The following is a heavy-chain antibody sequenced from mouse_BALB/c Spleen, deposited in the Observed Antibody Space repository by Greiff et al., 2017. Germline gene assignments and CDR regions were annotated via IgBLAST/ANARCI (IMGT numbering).Heavy chain of an antibody. D-gene: IGHD1-1*01. CDR3: ARHYYYYGSSYYFDY. J-gene: IGHJ2*01. CDR2: ISYSGST. V-gene: IGHV3-2*02. CDR1: GYSITSDYA. Sequence: VQLKESGPGLVKPSQSLSLTCTVTGYSITSDYAWNWIRQFPGNKLEWMGYISYSGSTSYNPSLKSRISITRDTSKNQFFLQLNSVTTEDTATYYCARHYYYYGSSYYFDYWGQGTTLTVSS.